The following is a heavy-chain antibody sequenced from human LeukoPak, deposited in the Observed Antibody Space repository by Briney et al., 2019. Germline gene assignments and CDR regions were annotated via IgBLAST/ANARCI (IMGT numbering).Heavy chain of an antibody. J-gene: IGHJ5*02. Sequence: GASVKVSCKASGYTFTTYGISWVRQAPGQGLEWMGYIITYNGNTNYAQKLQGRVTMTTDTSTSTAYMELSSLGSDDTAVYYCARDGRGSRSSWFDPWGQGTLVIVSS. CDR3: ARDGRGSRSSWFDP. CDR1: GYTFTTYG. CDR2: IITYNGNT. D-gene: IGHD3-10*01. V-gene: IGHV1-18*01.